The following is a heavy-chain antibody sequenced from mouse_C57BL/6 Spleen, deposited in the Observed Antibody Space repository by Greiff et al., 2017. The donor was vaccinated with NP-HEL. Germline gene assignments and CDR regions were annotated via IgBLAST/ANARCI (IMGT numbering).Heavy chain of an antibody. V-gene: IGHV1-19*01. CDR2: INPYNGGT. CDR1: GYTFTDYY. Sequence: EVQLQQSGPVLVKPGASVKMSCKASGYTFTDYYMNWVKQSHGKSLEWIGVINPYNGGTSYNQKFKGKATLTVDKSSSTAYMELNSLTSEDSAVYYCARQLRLQGYAMDYWGQGTSVTVSS. CDR3: ARQLRLQGYAMDY. J-gene: IGHJ4*01. D-gene: IGHD3-2*02.